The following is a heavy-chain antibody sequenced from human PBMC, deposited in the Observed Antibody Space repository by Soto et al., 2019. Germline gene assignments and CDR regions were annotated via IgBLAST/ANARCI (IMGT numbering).Heavy chain of an antibody. V-gene: IGHV5-51*01. Sequence: PGESLKISCKGSGYRLTNYWIGWVRQMPGKGLEWMGIIYPGDSDTRYSPSFQGQVTISADKSISTAYLQWSSLKASDTAMYYCTTSATGDYYYYAMDVWRQGTTVTVSS. CDR3: TTSATGDYYYYAMDV. CDR1: GYRLTNYW. D-gene: IGHD7-27*01. J-gene: IGHJ6*02. CDR2: IYPGDSDT.